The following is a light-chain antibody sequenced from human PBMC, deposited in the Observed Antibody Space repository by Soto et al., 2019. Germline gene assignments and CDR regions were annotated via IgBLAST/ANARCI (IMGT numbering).Light chain of an antibody. CDR2: EVS. CDR3: SSYTSSSTYV. J-gene: IGLJ1*01. V-gene: IGLV2-14*01. Sequence: QSALTQPASVSGSPGQSITISCTGTSSDVGGYNYVSWYQQHPDKAPKLMIYEVSNRPSGVSNRFSGSKSGNTASLTISGLQAEDEADYYCSSYTSSSTYVFATGTKV. CDR1: SSDVGGYNY.